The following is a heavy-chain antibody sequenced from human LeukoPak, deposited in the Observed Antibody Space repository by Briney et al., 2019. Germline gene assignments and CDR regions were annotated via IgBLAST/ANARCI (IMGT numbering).Heavy chain of an antibody. CDR3: AKDRRIAAAGTPRSPDY. V-gene: IGHV3-23*01. CDR2: ISGSGGST. Sequence: GGSLRLSCAASGFTFSSYGMSWVRQAPGKGLEWVSAISGSGGSTYYADSVKGRFTISRDNSKNTLYLQMNSLGAEDTAVYYCAKDRRIAAAGTPRSPDYWGQGTLVTVSS. D-gene: IGHD6-13*01. J-gene: IGHJ4*02. CDR1: GFTFSSYG.